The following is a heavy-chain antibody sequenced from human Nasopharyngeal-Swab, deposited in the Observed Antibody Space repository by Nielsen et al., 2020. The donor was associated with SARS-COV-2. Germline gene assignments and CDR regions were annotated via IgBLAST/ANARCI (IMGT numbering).Heavy chain of an antibody. V-gene: IGHV3-73*01. CDR1: GFVFSGSA. CDR2: IGDKAHNYAT. J-gene: IGHJ4*02. CDR3: TTDYYFDY. Sequence: GGSLRLSCAASGFVFSGSAIHWVRQASGKGLEWVGRIGDKAHNYATTYAASVKGRFTISRDDSTNTAFLQMDSLKTEDTALYYCTTDYYFDYWGQGTLVTVSS.